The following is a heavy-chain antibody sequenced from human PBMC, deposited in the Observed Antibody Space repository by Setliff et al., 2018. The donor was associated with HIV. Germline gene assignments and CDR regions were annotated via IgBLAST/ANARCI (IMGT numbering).Heavy chain of an antibody. D-gene: IGHD5-12*01. CDR3: ATRIRDGHRGYGYFDF. V-gene: IGHV1-2*02. CDR2: IYPNSGDT. CDR1: GYTFTGYY. J-gene: IGHJ4*02. Sequence: ASVKVSCKASGYTFTGYYIHWVRQAPGQGLEWMGWIYPNSGDTKYAQKFQGRVTTTEDTSTDTAYMELSSLRPEDTAVYYCATRIRDGHRGYGYFDFWGQGTLVTVSS.